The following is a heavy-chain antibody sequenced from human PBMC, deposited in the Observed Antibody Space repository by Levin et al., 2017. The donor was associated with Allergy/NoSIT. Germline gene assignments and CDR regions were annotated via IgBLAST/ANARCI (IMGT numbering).Heavy chain of an antibody. J-gene: IGHJ4*02. CDR2: VYFTGVT. V-gene: IGHV4-59*01. D-gene: IGHD6-19*01. CDR1: GGSISSYY. CDR3: ARAYLPTSGWLPFDS. Sequence: SQTLSLTCTVSGGSISSYYWSWIRQPPGKGLEWLGYVYFTGVTNYNPSLRSRVTISIDTSQSQFSLNLRSVTAADTAVYYCARAYLPTSGWLPFDSWGQGTLVTVSS.